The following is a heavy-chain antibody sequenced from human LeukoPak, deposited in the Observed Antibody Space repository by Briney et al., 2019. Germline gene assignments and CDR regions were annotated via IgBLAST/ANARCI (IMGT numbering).Heavy chain of an antibody. Sequence: GGALRLSCAASGFTFSDYYMSWMRQARGKGLEGVAYISSSGSTIYYADSVKGRFTISRDNAKNSLYLQMNSLRAEDTAVYYCARDPPSSSSADAFDIWGQGTMVTVSS. D-gene: IGHD6-6*01. CDR1: GFTFSDYY. CDR3: ARDPPSSSSADAFDI. CDR2: ISSSGSTI. V-gene: IGHV3-11*04. J-gene: IGHJ3*02.